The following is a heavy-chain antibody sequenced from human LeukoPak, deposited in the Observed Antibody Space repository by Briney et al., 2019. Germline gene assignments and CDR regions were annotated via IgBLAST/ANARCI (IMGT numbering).Heavy chain of an antibody. Sequence: PSETLSLTCAVSGGSISSGGYSWSWIRQRPGKGLEWIGYIYHSGSTYYNPSLKSRVTISVDRSKNQFSLKLSSVTAADTAVYYCARGSRSSTSGHFDYCGQGTLVTASS. CDR2: IYHSGST. CDR3: ARGSRSSTSGHFDY. D-gene: IGHD2-2*01. CDR1: GGSISSGGYS. J-gene: IGHJ4*02. V-gene: IGHV4-30-2*01.